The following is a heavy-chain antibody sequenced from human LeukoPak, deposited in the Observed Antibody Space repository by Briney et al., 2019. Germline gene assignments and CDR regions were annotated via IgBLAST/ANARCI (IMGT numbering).Heavy chain of an antibody. CDR2: IKQDGSEK. V-gene: IGHV3-7*01. CDR1: GFTFSHYY. J-gene: IGHJ4*02. CDR3: ARDLTPRY. Sequence: GGSLRLSCAASGFTFSHYYMSWVRQAPGKGLEWVANIKQDGSEKYYVDSVKGRFTISRDNAKNSLYLQMNSLRAEDTAVYYCARDLTPRYWGQGTLVTVSS.